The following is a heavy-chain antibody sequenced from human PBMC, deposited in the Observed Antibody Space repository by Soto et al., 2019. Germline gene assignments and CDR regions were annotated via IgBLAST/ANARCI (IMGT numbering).Heavy chain of an antibody. CDR1: GGSISSSSYY. V-gene: IGHV4-39*01. Sequence: SETLSLTCTVSGGSISSSSYYWGWIRQPPGKGLEWIGSIYYSGSTYYNPSLKSRVTISVDTSKNQFSLKLSSVTAADTAVYYCARYYCSGGTCYSGIDYWGQGTLVTVSS. D-gene: IGHD2-15*01. CDR3: ARYYCSGGTCYSGIDY. CDR2: IYYSGST. J-gene: IGHJ4*02.